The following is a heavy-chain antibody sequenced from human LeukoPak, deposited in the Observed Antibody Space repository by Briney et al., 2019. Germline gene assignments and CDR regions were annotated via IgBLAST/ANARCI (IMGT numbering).Heavy chain of an antibody. CDR3: ARGPTNGQAFDY. V-gene: IGHV3-7*01. J-gene: IGHJ4*02. CDR2: IKQDGSEK. CDR1: GFTFSSYW. Sequence: GGSLRLSCATSGFTFSSYWMNWVRQAPGKGLEGVANIKQDGSEKHYVYSVKGRFTISRDNAKNSLYLQMDSLRAEDTAVYYCARGPTNGQAFDYWGQGTLVSVSS. D-gene: IGHD2-8*01.